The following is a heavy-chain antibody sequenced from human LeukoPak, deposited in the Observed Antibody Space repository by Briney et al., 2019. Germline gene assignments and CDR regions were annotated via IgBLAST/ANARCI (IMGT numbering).Heavy chain of an antibody. CDR2: ISSSSSYI. J-gene: IGHJ4*02. V-gene: IGHV3-21*01. CDR1: GFTFSSYS. D-gene: IGHD6-6*01. CDR3: ARVMAYSSSEWPDY. Sequence: GGSLRLSCAASGFTFSSYSMNWVRQAPGKGLEWVSSISSSSSYIYYADSVKGRFTISRDNAKNSLYLQMNSLSAEDTAVYYCARVMAYSSSEWPDYWGQGTLVTVSS.